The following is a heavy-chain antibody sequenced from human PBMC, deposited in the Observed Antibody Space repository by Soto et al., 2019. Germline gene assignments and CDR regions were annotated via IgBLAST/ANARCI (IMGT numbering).Heavy chain of an antibody. V-gene: IGHV3-23*04. CDR1: GFSFGSYA. CDR3: ARWSYLDY. Sequence: EVQLVDSGGDLVKPGGSLRLSCAASGFSFGSYALSWVRQAPGKGLEWVSTISGSDGKTFYADSVKGRFSISRDTSQNTLYLQMNSLRADDTAIYYCARWSYLDYWGQGTRVTVSS. J-gene: IGHJ4*02. CDR2: ISGSDGKT. D-gene: IGHD3-3*01.